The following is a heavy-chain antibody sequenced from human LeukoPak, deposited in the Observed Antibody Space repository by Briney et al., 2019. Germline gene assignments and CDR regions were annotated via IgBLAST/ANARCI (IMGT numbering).Heavy chain of an antibody. J-gene: IGHJ4*02. D-gene: IGHD5-24*01. CDR2: IYYSGST. Sequence: PSETLSLTCTVSGGSISSSNYFWGWIRQPPGMGLEWIGSIYYSGSTYSNPSLKSRVTISVDTSKNQFSLKMSSVTAADTAVYYCASQKDGYSFDYWGQGTLVTVSS. V-gene: IGHV4-39*01. CDR1: GGSISSSNYF. CDR3: ASQKDGYSFDY.